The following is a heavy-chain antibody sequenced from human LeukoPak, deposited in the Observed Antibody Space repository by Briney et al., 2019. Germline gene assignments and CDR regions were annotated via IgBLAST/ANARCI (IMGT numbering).Heavy chain of an antibody. D-gene: IGHD3-10*01. V-gene: IGHV1-69*13. Sequence: SVKVSCKASGGTFSSYAISWVRQAPGQGLEWMGGIIPIFGTASYAQKFQGRVTITADESTSTAYMELSSLRSEDTAVYYCARARGYYGSGAHFDYWGQGTLVTVSS. CDR2: IIPIFGTA. CDR3: ARARGYYGSGAHFDY. J-gene: IGHJ4*02. CDR1: GGTFSSYA.